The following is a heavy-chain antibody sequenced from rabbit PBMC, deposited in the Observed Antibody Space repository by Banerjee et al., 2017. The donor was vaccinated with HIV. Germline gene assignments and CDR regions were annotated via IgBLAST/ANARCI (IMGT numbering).Heavy chain of an antibody. J-gene: IGHJ3*01. CDR2: IYTGSGAT. CDR1: GLDFGSSYW. V-gene: IGHV1S43*01. D-gene: IGHD4-1*01. CDR3: ARDLAGVVGWNFGL. Sequence: QSLEESGGGLVKPEGSLTLTCKASGLDFGSSYWICWVRQAPGKGLEWIGCIYTGSGATYYASWVNGRFTISRSTSLNTVDLKMTSLTAADTATYFCARDLAGVVGWNFGLWGQGTLV.